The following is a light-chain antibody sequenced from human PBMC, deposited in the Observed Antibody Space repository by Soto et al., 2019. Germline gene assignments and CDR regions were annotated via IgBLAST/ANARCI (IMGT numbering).Light chain of an antibody. J-gene: IGLJ3*02. CDR1: SSDVGSYNI. V-gene: IGLV2-23*01. Sequence: QSALTQPASVSGSPGQSITISCTGTSSDVGSYNIVSWYQQHPGKAPKLMIYEGSKRPSGVSNRFSGSKSGNTASLTISGLQAEDEADYYCCSYAGSSWVFGGGTKVTVL. CDR3: CSYAGSSWV. CDR2: EGS.